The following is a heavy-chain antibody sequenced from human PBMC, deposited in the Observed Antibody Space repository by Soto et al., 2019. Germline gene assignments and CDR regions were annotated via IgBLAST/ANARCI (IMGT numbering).Heavy chain of an antibody. CDR1: GYAFTNYN. D-gene: IGHD3-22*01. CDR3: ARIASPSKTFFDY. J-gene: IGHJ4*02. CDR2: VNSNRGTA. V-gene: IGHV1-46*01. Sequence: SSVKVSCKASGYAFTNYNIHWVRLAPGQGLQWMGEVNSNRGTAGYAETFQGRVTMTRDPSTRTVYMVLTSLTPEDTAIYYCARIASPSKTFFDYWFQGTPVTVSS.